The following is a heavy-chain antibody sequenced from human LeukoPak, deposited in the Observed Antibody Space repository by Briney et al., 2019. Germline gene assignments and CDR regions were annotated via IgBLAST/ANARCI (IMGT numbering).Heavy chain of an antibody. J-gene: IGHJ4*02. CDR3: ESVPATTGFDY. V-gene: IGHV1-2*02. Sequence: ASVKVSCKASGYTFTDYYMHWVRQAPGQGLEWMGWINPNSGGTNYAQKFQGRVTMTTDTSMSTGYMELSMLRSDDMAVYYCESVPATTGFDYWGQGTLVTVSS. CDR1: GYTFTDYY. CDR2: INPNSGGT. D-gene: IGHD4-11*01.